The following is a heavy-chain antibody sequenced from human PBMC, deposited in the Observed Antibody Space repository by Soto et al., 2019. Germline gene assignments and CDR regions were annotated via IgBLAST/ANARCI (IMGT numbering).Heavy chain of an antibody. J-gene: IGHJ5*02. Sequence: PGGSLRLSCAASGFTFSSYGMHWVRQAPGKGLEWVAVISYDGSNKYYADSVKGRFTISRDNSKNTLYLQMNSLRAEDTAVYYCAKDLYAGSGSSRWFDPWGQGTLVTVSS. V-gene: IGHV3-30*18. CDR2: ISYDGSNK. CDR1: GFTFSSYG. CDR3: AKDLYAGSGSSRWFDP. D-gene: IGHD6-19*01.